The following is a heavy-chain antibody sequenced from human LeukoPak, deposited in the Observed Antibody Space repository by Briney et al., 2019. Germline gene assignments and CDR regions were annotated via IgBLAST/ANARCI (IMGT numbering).Heavy chain of an antibody. V-gene: IGHV3-23*01. J-gene: IGHJ6*03. D-gene: IGHD2-2*01. CDR2: IIGCSGGT. Sequence: PGGSLRLSCAASGFTFSMYSMNWVRQAPGKGLEGVSGIIGCSGGTYYADSVKGRFTISRDNAKNTLYLQMNSLRAEDTAVYYCARDGGYCSSTSCRYYYYYYYMDVWGKGTTVTVSS. CDR1: GFTFSMYS. CDR3: ARDGGYCSSTSCRYYYYYYYMDV.